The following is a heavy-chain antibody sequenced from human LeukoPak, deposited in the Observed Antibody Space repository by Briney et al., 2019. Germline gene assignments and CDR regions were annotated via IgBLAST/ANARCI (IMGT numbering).Heavy chain of an antibody. CDR2: ISGSGGST. CDR1: GFTFSSYS. J-gene: IGHJ4*02. D-gene: IGHD3-10*01. V-gene: IGHV3-23*01. Sequence: GGSLRLSCAASGFTFSSYSMNWVRQAPGKGLEWVSGISGSGGSTVYADSVRGRFTISRDNSKNTLYLQMNILRAEDTAVYYCAKDRGSGSGSYTWGIFDCWGQGTLVTVSS. CDR3: AKDRGSGSGSYTWGIFDC.